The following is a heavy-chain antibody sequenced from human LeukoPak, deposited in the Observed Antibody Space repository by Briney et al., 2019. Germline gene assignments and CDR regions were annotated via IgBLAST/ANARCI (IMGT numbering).Heavy chain of an antibody. V-gene: IGHV4-34*01. Sequence: SETLSLTCAVSGGSFSRYYWSWIRQPPGKRLEWIGEINHIGSTNYSPSLKSRVTMSIDTSNIQVSLNLNSVTAADTAVYYCGLSVRSTSYLASWGQGTLVTVSS. J-gene: IGHJ4*02. CDR2: INHIGST. CDR3: GLSVRSTSYLAS. D-gene: IGHD2-2*01. CDR1: GGSFSRYY.